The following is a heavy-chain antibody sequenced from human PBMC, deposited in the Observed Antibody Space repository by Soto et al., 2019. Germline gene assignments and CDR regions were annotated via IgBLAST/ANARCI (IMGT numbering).Heavy chain of an antibody. V-gene: IGHV1-18*01. CDR1: GYTFTSYG. CDR2: ISAYNGNT. D-gene: IGHD1-26*01. CDR3: AGSAWELSAFDI. J-gene: IGHJ3*02. Sequence: QVQLVQSGAEVKKPGASVKVYCKASGYTFTSYGISWVRQAPGQGLEWMGWISAYNGNTNYAQKLQGRVIMTTDTSTSTAYMELRSLSSGATAVYYCAGSAWELSAFDIWGHGTMVTVSS.